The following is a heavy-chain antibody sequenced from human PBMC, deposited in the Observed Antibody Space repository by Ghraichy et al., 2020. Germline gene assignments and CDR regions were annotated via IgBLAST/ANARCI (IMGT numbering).Heavy chain of an antibody. Sequence: ESLNISCAASGFTFSSYAMSWVRQAPGKGLEWVSAISGSGGSTYYADSVKGRFTISRDNSKNTLYLQMNSLRAEDTAVYYCAKTCSSTSCYGAFDIWGQGTMVTVSS. J-gene: IGHJ3*02. CDR1: GFTFSSYA. CDR2: ISGSGGST. V-gene: IGHV3-23*01. D-gene: IGHD2-2*01. CDR3: AKTCSSTSCYGAFDI.